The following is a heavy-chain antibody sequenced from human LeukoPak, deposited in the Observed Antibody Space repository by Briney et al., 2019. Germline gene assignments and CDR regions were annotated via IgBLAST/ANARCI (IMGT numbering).Heavy chain of an antibody. CDR1: GFTFSSYA. V-gene: IGHV3-30*04. CDR2: ISYDGSNK. CDR3: ARAETVTTTSFDY. Sequence: GGSLRLSCAASGFTFSSYAMHWVRQAPGKGREWVAVISYDGSNKYYADSVKGRFTISRDNSKNTLYLQMNSLRAEDTAVYYCARAETVTTTSFDYWGQGTLVTVSS. D-gene: IGHD4-17*01. J-gene: IGHJ4*02.